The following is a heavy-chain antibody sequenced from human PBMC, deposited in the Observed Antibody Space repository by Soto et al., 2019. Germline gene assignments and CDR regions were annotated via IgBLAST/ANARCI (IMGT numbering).Heavy chain of an antibody. D-gene: IGHD2-15*01. J-gene: IGHJ3*02. CDR2: ISYDGSNK. Sequence: QVQLVESGGGVVQPGRSLRLSCAASGFTFSSYAMHWVRQAPGKGLEWVAVISYDGSNKYYADSVKGRFTISGDNSKNPLYLQMNSLRDEDTAVYYCASFGSSWAQDAFDIWGQGTMVTVSS. CDR1: GFTFSSYA. CDR3: ASFGSSWAQDAFDI. V-gene: IGHV3-30-3*01.